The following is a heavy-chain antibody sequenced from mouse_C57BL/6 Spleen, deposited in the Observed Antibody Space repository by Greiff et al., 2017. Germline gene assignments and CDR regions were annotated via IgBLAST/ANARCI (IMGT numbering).Heavy chain of an antibody. CDR3: AKTGTGYAMDY. J-gene: IGHJ4*01. Sequence: VQLQQPGAELVRPGSSVKLSFKASGYTFTSYWMHWVKQRPIQGLEWIGNIDPSDSETHYNQKFKDKATLTVDKSSSTAYMQLSSLTSEDSAVYYCAKTGTGYAMDYWGQGTSVTVSS. CDR2: IDPSDSET. V-gene: IGHV1-52*01. CDR1: GYTFTSYW. D-gene: IGHD4-1*01.